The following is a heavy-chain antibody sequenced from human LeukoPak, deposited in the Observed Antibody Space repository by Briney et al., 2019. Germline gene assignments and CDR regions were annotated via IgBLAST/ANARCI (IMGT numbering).Heavy chain of an antibody. CDR3: ARDEAVGAPFDY. Sequence: PGGSLRLSCAASGFTFNNYWMHRVRQAPGTGLVWVSRITSDGSSTSYADSVKGRFTISRDNAKNTLYLQMNSLRAEDTAVYYCARDEAVGAPFDYWGQGTLVTVSS. CDR1: GFTFNNYW. J-gene: IGHJ4*02. D-gene: IGHD1-26*01. CDR2: ITSDGSST. V-gene: IGHV3-74*01.